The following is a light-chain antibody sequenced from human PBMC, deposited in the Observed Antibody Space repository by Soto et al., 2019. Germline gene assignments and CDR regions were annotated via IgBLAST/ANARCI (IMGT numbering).Light chain of an antibody. CDR2: GAS. CDR3: QRYGSSPQNT. CDR1: QSVSSSY. Sequence: EIVLTQSPGTLSLSPGERATLSCRASQSVSSSYLVWYQQKPGQAPRLLIYGASNRATGIPDRFSGSGSGTDFTLTISRLEPEDFAVYYCQRYGSSPQNTFGQGTRLEI. J-gene: IGKJ5*01. V-gene: IGKV3-20*01.